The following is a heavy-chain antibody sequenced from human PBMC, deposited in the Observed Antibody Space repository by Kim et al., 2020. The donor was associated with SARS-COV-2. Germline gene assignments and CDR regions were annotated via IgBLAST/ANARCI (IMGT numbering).Heavy chain of an antibody. Sequence: GESLKISCKGSGYSFTSYWISWVRQMPGKGLEWMGRIDPSDSYTNYSPSFQGHVTISADKSISTAYLQWSSLKASDTAMYYCARNYYDSSGLYNWFDPWGQGTLVTVSS. V-gene: IGHV5-10-1*01. J-gene: IGHJ5*02. CDR1: GYSFTSYW. CDR2: IDPSDSYT. CDR3: ARNYYDSSGLYNWFDP. D-gene: IGHD3-22*01.